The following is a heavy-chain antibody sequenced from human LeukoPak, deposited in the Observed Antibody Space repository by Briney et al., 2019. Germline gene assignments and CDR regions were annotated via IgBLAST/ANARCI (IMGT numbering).Heavy chain of an antibody. CDR2: ISSSSSYI. CDR3: ARDRRLDDAFDI. J-gene: IGHJ3*02. Sequence: PGGSLRLSCAASGFTFSSYSMNWVRQAPGKGLEWVSSISSSSSYIYYADSVKGRFTISRDNAKNSLYLQMNSLRAEDTAVYYCARDRRLDDAFDIWGQGTMVTVSS. CDR1: GFTFSSYS. V-gene: IGHV3-21*01. D-gene: IGHD6-19*01.